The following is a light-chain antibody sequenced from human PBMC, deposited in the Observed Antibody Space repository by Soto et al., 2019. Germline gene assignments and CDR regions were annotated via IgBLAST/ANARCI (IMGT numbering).Light chain of an antibody. CDR1: QGIRND. V-gene: IGKV1-6*01. Sequence: AIQMTQSPSSLSASLGDRVTITCRASQGIRNDLGWYQQKPGKAPRLLIYAASSLQSGVPSKFSGSGSGTDFTLTISRLEPEDFAVYYCQQYGSSPGTFGQGTKMEIE. J-gene: IGKJ2*01. CDR2: AAS. CDR3: QQYGSSPGT.